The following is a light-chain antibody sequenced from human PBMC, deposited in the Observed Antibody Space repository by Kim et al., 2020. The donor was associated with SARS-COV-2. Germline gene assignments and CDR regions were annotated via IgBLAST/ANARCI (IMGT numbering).Light chain of an antibody. CDR2: RSN. J-gene: IGLJ3*02. CDR3: SSWDRSLAAWV. Sequence: QAGLTQPPSVSEDLGQTATLTCTGNSDNVGNEGASWLQQHQGHPPKLLSFRSNDRPSGISARFSASRSGIAASLTITGLQPEDEADYYCSSWDRSLAAWVFGGGTQLTVL. V-gene: IGLV10-54*04. CDR1: SDNVGNEG.